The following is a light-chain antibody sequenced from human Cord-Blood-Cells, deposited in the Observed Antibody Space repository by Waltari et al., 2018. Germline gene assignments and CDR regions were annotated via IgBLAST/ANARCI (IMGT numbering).Light chain of an antibody. V-gene: IGKV1-5*03. CDR3: QQYNSYSYT. CDR2: KAS. CDR1: QSISSW. Sequence: DIQMTQSPSTLSASVGDRVTITCRASQSISSWLAWYQQKPGKAPKLLIYKASSLEIGVPSRFSGSGAGTEFTLTISSLQPYDFATYYCQQYNSYSYTFGQGTKLEIK. J-gene: IGKJ2*01.